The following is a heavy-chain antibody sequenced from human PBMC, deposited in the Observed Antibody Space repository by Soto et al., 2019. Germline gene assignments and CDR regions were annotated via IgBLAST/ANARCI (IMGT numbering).Heavy chain of an antibody. Sequence: QVQLVESGGGVVQPGRSLRLSCAASGFTFSSNAMHWVRQAPGKGLEWVAVISYDGSDTYYAGSVKGRFTISRDNSKNTLYLQMNSLIAEDTAVYYCARDQLVRGLITYYFDYWGQGTPVTVSS. CDR1: GFTFSSNA. D-gene: IGHD3-10*01. CDR3: ARDQLVRGLITYYFDY. CDR2: ISYDGSDT. V-gene: IGHV3-30-3*01. J-gene: IGHJ4*02.